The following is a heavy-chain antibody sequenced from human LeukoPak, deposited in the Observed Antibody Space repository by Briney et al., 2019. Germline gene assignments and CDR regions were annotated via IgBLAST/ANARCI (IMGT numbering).Heavy chain of an antibody. CDR1: GFTFSSYA. D-gene: IGHD3-10*01. CDR3: ARETYGSGLFDY. CDR2: ISYDGSNK. Sequence: PGGSLRLSCAASGFTFSSYAMHWVRQAPGKGLEWVAVISYDGSNKYYADSVKGRFTISRDNSKNTLYLLMNSLRAEDTAVYYCARETYGSGLFDYWGQGTLVTVSS. V-gene: IGHV3-30*04. J-gene: IGHJ4*02.